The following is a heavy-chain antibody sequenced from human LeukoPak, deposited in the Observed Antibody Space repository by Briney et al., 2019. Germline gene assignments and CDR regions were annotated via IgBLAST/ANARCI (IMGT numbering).Heavy chain of an antibody. CDR3: ARGIDY. V-gene: IGHV3-66*01. CDR2: IYSSGST. Sequence: GGSLRLSCAASGFTVTNNYMSWVRQAPGKGLEWVSIIYSSGSTYYADSVKGRFTISRDNSKNTLYLQMNSLRVEDTAVYYCARGIDYWGRGTLVTVSS. CDR1: GFTVTNNY. J-gene: IGHJ4*02.